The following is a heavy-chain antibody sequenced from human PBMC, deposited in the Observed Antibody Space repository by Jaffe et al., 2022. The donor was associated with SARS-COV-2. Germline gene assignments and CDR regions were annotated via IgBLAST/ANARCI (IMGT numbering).Heavy chain of an antibody. V-gene: IGHV4-34*01. D-gene: IGHD3-16*01. Sequence: QVQLQQWGAGLLKPSETLSLTCAVYGGSFSGYYWSWIRQPPGKGLEWIGEINHSGSTNYNPSLKSRVTISVDTSKNQFSLKLSSVTAADTAVYYCARKRPSKIYTFGGVVGWFDPWGQGTLVTVSS. CDR3: ARKRPSKIYTFGGVVGWFDP. J-gene: IGHJ5*02. CDR2: INHSGST. CDR1: GGSFSGYY.